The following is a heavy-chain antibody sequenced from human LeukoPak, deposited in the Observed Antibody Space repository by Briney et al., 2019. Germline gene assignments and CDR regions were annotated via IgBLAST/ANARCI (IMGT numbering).Heavy chain of an antibody. J-gene: IGHJ4*02. CDR3: ARDHCSPGTCLGGH. CDR1: GGTFIPYT. D-gene: IGHD2-15*01. V-gene: IGHV1-69*04. Sequence: SVTVSCKASGGTFIPYTFSWVRPAAGQGLAWIGRIIPSLDVANYAHKFQGRVTLSVDRDTATTYMEVTSLRSEDTAIYYCARDHCSPGTCLGGHWGQGTLVTVSS. CDR2: IIPSLDVA.